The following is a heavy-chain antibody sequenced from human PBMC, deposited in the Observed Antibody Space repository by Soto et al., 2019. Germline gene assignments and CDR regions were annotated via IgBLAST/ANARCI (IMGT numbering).Heavy chain of an antibody. CDR3: ARDWIYYDGSGPAVFDI. V-gene: IGHV1-2*04. D-gene: IGHD3-22*01. J-gene: IGHJ3*02. Sequence: GASVKVSCKASGYTFTGYYMHWVRQAPGQGLEWMGWINPNSGGTNYEQKFQGWVTMTRDTSISTAYMEMSRLRSDDTAVYYCARDWIYYDGSGPAVFDIWGQGTMVTVSS. CDR2: INPNSGGT. CDR1: GYTFTGYY.